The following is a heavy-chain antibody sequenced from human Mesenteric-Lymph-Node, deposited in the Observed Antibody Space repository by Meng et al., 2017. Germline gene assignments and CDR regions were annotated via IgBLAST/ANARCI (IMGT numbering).Heavy chain of an antibody. D-gene: IGHD5-18*01. CDR2: ITASGGTT. V-gene: IGHV3-23*01. CDR1: GFIFSNYA. CDR3: ARGYTYGDY. Sequence: GESLKISCAASGFIFSNYAMSWVRQAPGKGLEWVSAITASGGTTYYRDSVKGRFTISRDNAKNSLYVQMNSLRAEDTAVYYCARGYTYGDYWGQGTLVTVSS. J-gene: IGHJ4*02.